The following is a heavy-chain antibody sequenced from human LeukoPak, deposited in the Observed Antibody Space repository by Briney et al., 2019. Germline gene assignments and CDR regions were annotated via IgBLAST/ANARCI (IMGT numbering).Heavy chain of an antibody. V-gene: IGHV3-9*01. CDR3: AKAVAFISGDTLYAFDG. CDR2: ITWNRNNL. D-gene: IGHD5-12*01. Sequence: PGSSLRLSCAASGFSFDDFAMHWLRLRPGKGLEWVSGITWNRNNLDYTDSVRGRFTISRNNAANALYLQMDDLRVEDSALYYRAKAVAFISGDTLYAFDGWGHGTLVTVSS. J-gene: IGHJ3*01. CDR1: GFSFDDFA.